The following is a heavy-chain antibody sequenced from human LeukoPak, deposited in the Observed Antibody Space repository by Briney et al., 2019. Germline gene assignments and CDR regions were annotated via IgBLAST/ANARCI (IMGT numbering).Heavy chain of an antibody. CDR1: GYTFTSYA. CDR3: ARAYRYCSSTSCYSFDY. D-gene: IGHD2-2*01. Sequence: GASVKVSCKASGYTFTSYAMHWVRQAPGQRLEWVGWINAGNGNTKYSQKFQGRVTITRDTSASTAYMELSSLRSEDTAVYYCARAYRYCSSTSCYSFDYWGQGTLVTVSS. V-gene: IGHV1-3*01. J-gene: IGHJ4*02. CDR2: INAGNGNT.